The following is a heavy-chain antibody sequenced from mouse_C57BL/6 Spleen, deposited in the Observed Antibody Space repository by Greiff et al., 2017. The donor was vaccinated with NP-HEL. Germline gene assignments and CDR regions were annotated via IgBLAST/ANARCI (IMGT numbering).Heavy chain of an antibody. Sequence: QVQLQQPGAKLVKPGASVKMSCKASGYTFTSYWITWVKQRPGQGLEWIGDIYPGSGSTNYNEKFKSKATLTVDTSSSTAYMQLSSLTSEDSAVYYCARGADGYYYFDYWGQGTTLTVSS. D-gene: IGHD2-3*01. J-gene: IGHJ2*01. CDR2: IYPGSGST. CDR3: ARGADGYYYFDY. V-gene: IGHV1-55*01. CDR1: GYTFTSYW.